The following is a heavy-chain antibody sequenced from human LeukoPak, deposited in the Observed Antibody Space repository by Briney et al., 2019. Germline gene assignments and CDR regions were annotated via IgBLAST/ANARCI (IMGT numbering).Heavy chain of an antibody. Sequence: GGSLRLSCAGSGFTFSNYAMNWVRQAPGKGLEWVSIVSHDGDSTYYAGSVKGRFTISRDNPKSTLYLQMNNLTAEDTDIYSCMRMRLASPGNVYWGQGTLVTVSS. D-gene: IGHD6-13*01. CDR3: MRMRLASPGNVY. CDR1: GFTFSNYA. CDR2: VSHDGDST. V-gene: IGHV3-30*04. J-gene: IGHJ4*02.